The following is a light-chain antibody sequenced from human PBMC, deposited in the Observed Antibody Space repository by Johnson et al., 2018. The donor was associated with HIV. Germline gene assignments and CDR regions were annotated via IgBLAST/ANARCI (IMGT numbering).Light chain of an antibody. CDR1: SSNIGNNY. CDR2: ENN. CDR3: GTWDNSLSGYG. J-gene: IGLJ1*01. V-gene: IGLV1-51*02. Sequence: QSVLTQPPSVSAAPGQKVTISCSGSSSNIGNNYVSWYQQLPGTAPKLLIYENNKRPSGIPDRFSGSKSGTSATLGITGLQTGDEADYYCGTWDNSLSGYGVGTGTKVTVL.